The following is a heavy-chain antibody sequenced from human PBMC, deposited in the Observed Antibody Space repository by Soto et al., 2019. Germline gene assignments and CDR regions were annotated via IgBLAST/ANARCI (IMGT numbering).Heavy chain of an antibody. V-gene: IGHV4-59*01. CDR2: IYYSGST. CDR1: GGSISSYY. J-gene: IGHJ4*02. Sequence: SETLSLTWTVSGGSISSYYWSWIRQPPGKGLEWIGYIYYSGSTNYNPSLKSRVTISVDTSKNQFSLKLSSVTAADTAVYYCAREGYDFWSGSFDYLGQGTLVTVSS. D-gene: IGHD3-3*01. CDR3: AREGYDFWSGSFDY.